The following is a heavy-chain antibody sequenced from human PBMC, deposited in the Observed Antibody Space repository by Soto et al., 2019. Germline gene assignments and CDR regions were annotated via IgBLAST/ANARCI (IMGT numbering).Heavy chain of an antibody. CDR1: GFTFSSYW. J-gene: IGHJ4*02. D-gene: IGHD5-12*01. CDR3: ARDPNSGYDRGRNY. Sequence: EELLVESGGGLVQPGGSLRLSCAASGFTFSSYWMSWVRQTPGKGLEWVANMNRDGTEKYYVDSVAGRFTISRDNARNALYLQMNNLRVDDTAVYDCARDPNSGYDRGRNYWGQGTLVSVSS. CDR2: MNRDGTEK. V-gene: IGHV3-7*05.